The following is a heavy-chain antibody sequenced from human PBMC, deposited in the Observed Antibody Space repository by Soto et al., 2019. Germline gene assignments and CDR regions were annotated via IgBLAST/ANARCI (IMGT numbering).Heavy chain of an antibody. D-gene: IGHD6-19*01. J-gene: IGHJ6*02. CDR2: IRSKAYGGTT. CDR3: TRDKKAVAGTAGPYYYYGMDV. Sequence: GWSLRLSCTSSVFTFVDYAMSWFRQAPGKGLEWVGFIRSKAYGGTTEYAASVKGRFTISRDDSKSIAYLQMNSLKTEDTAVYYCTRDKKAVAGTAGPYYYYGMDVWGQGTTVTVSS. CDR1: VFTFVDYA. V-gene: IGHV3-49*03.